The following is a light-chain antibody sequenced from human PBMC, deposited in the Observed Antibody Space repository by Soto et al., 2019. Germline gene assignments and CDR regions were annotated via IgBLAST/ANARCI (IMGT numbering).Light chain of an antibody. J-gene: IGKJ4*01. V-gene: IGKV3-11*01. CDR2: DVS. CDR1: QSVTKY. CDR3: HQRSNWPLT. Sequence: EVVLTQSPATLSLSPGERATLSCRASQSVTKYLAWYQQKPGQALRLLIYDVSKRATGIPARFSGSGSETDFTLTISSLEPVDFAVYYCHQRSNWPLTFGGGTTLEIK.